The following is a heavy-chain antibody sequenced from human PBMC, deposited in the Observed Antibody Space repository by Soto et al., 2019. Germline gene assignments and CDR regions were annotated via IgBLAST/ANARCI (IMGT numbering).Heavy chain of an antibody. CDR1: GYTFTSYG. J-gene: IGHJ6*02. CDR2: SSAYNGNT. V-gene: IGHV1-18*04. D-gene: IGHD3-22*01. CDR3: ARVGITMIVVVTTYGMDV. Sequence: SVKVSCKASGYTFTSYGISWVRQAPGQGLEGMGWSSAYNGNTNYAQKLQGRVTLTTDTSTSTAYMELRSLRSDDTAVYYCARVGITMIVVVTTYGMDVWGQGTTVTVSS.